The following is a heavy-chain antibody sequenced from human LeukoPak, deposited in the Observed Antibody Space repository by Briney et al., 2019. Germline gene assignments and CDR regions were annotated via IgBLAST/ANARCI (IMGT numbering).Heavy chain of an antibody. D-gene: IGHD1-7*01. CDR2: INHSGST. J-gene: IGHJ4*02. CDR3: ARGAGTTRVFDY. V-gene: IGHV4-34*01. Sequence: PSETLSLTCAVYGGSFSGYYWSWIRQPPGKGLEWIGEINHSGSTNYNPSLKSRVTISVDTSKNQFSLKLSSVTAADTAVYYCARGAGTTRVFDYWGQGTLVTVSS. CDR1: GGSFSGYY.